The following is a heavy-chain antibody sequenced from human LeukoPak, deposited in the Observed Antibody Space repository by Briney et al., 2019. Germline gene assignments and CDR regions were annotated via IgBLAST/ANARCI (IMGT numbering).Heavy chain of an antibody. D-gene: IGHD3-16*02. CDR3: AKPLPRVIRNDAFDI. V-gene: IGHV3-23*01. J-gene: IGHJ3*02. CDR2: ISGSGGST. CDR1: GFTFSSYA. Sequence: GASLRLSCAASGFTFSSYAMSWVRQAPGKGLEWVTAISGSGGSTYYADSVKGRFTISRDNSKNTLYLQMNSLRAEDTAVYYCAKPLPRVIRNDAFDIWGQGTMATVSS.